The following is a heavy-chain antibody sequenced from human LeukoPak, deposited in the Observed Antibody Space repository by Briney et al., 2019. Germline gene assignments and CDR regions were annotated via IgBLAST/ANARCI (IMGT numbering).Heavy chain of an antibody. CDR1: GYTFTSYY. CDR3: ARDPTRYDFWSGYFDY. CDR2: INPSGGST. V-gene: IGHV1-46*01. D-gene: IGHD3-3*01. J-gene: IGHJ4*02. Sequence: ASVKVSCKASGYTFTSYYIHWVRQAPGQGLEWMGIINPSGGSTSYAQKFQGRVTMTRDTSTSTVYMELSSLRSEDTAVYYCARDPTRYDFWSGYFDYWGQGTLVTVS.